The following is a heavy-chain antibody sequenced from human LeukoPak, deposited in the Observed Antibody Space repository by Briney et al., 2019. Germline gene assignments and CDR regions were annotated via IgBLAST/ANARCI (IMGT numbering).Heavy chain of an antibody. CDR1: GFTFNNYA. D-gene: IGHD4-17*01. Sequence: GESLRLSCAASGFTFNNYAMSWVRQAPGKGLEWVSAISGSGGSTFYADSVKGRFTISRDSSKNTLFLQVNSLRAEDTAVYYCARDLYGDYVADYWGQGTLVTVSS. CDR2: ISGSGGST. V-gene: IGHV3-23*01. CDR3: ARDLYGDYVADY. J-gene: IGHJ4*02.